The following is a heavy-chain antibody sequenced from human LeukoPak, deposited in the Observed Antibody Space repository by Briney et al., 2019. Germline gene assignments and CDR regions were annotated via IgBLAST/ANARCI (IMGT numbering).Heavy chain of an antibody. J-gene: IGHJ4*02. Sequence: ASVKVSCKASGGTFSSYAISWVRQAPGQGLEWMGGIIPIFGTANYAQKFQGRVTITTDESTSTAYMELSSLRSEDTAVYYCARRGSGSFYFDYWGQGTLVTVSS. D-gene: IGHD1-26*01. CDR3: ARRGSGSFYFDY. CDR2: IIPIFGTA. V-gene: IGHV1-69*05. CDR1: GGTFSSYA.